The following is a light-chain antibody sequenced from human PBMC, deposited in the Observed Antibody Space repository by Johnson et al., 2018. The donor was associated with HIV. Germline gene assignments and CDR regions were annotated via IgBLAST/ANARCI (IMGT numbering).Light chain of an antibody. Sequence: QSVLTQPPSVSAAPGQKVTISCSGSSSNIGNNYVSWYQQLPGTAPKLLIYDNDKRPSGIPDRFSGSKSGASATLDITGLQTGDEADYYCGTWDNSLNVYVFGTRTKVNVL. CDR1: SSNIGNNY. CDR2: DND. J-gene: IGLJ1*01. CDR3: GTWDNSLNVYV. V-gene: IGLV1-51*01.